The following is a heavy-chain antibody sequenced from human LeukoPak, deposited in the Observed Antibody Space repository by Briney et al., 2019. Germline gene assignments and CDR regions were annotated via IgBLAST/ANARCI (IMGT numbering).Heavy chain of an antibody. J-gene: IGHJ4*02. D-gene: IGHD2-2*01. CDR3: ARDSVQSTVPAALYFDY. V-gene: IGHV1-46*01. CDR1: GYTFTSYY. CDR2: INPSGGST. Sequence: GASVKVSCKASGYTFTSYYMHWVRQAPGQGFEWMGIINPSGGSTSYAQKFQGRVTMTRDTSTSTVYMELSSLRSEDAAVYYCARDSVQSTVPAALYFDYWGQGTLVTVSS.